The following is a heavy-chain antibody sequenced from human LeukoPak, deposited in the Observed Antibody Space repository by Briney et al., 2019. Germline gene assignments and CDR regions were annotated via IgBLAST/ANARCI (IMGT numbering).Heavy chain of an antibody. D-gene: IGHD3-10*01. Sequence: SVKVSCKASGGTFSSYTISWVRQAPGQGLEWMGRIIPILGIANYAQKFQGRVTITADKSTSTAYMELSSLRSEDTAVYYCARDLYYYGSGSYPFDYWGQGTLVTVSS. CDR1: GGTFSSYT. J-gene: IGHJ4*02. CDR2: IIPILGIA. CDR3: ARDLYYYGSGSYPFDY. V-gene: IGHV1-69*04.